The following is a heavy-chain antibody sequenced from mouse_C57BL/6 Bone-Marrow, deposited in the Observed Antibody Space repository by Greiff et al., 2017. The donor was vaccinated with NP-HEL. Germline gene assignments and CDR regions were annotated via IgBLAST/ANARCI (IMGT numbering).Heavy chain of an antibody. V-gene: IGHV1-69*01. J-gene: IGHJ2*01. CDR3: ARDGSSPYYFDY. CDR1: GYTFTSYW. D-gene: IGHD1-1*01. Sequence: LKQPGAELVMPGASVKLSCKASGYTFTSYWMHWVKQRPGQGLEWIGEIDPSDSYTNYNQKFKGKSTLTVDKSSSTAYMQLSSLTSEDSAVYYCARDGSSPYYFDYWGQGTTLTVSS. CDR2: IDPSDSYT.